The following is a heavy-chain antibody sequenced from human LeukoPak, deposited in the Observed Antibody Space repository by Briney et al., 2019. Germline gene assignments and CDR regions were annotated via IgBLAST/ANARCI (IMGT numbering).Heavy chain of an antibody. CDR1: GGTFSSYA. CDR3: ARDLWQQLVRGGYYYYYGMDV. Sequence: SVKVSCKASGGTFSSYAISWVRQAPGQGLEWMGRIIPIFGIANYAQKFQGRVTITGDKSTSTAYMELSSLRSEDTAVYYCARDLWQQLVRGGYYYYYGMDVWGQGTTVTVSS. J-gene: IGHJ6*02. V-gene: IGHV1-69*04. CDR2: IIPIFGIA. D-gene: IGHD6-13*01.